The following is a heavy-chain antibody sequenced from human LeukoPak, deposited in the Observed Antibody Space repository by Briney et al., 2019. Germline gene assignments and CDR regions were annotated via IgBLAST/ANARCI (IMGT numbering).Heavy chain of an antibody. Sequence: PGGSLRLSCAASGFTFSTYGMHWVRQAPGKGLEWVAVISYDGSNKYYADSVKGRFTISRDNSKNTLYLQMSDLRAEDTALYYCAKDEMATFYYFDYWGQGTLVTVSS. V-gene: IGHV3-30*18. CDR2: ISYDGSNK. D-gene: IGHD5-24*01. CDR3: AKDEMATFYYFDY. CDR1: GFTFSTYG. J-gene: IGHJ4*02.